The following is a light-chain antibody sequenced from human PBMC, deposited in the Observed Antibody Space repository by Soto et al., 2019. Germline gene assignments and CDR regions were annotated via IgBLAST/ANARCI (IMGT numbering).Light chain of an antibody. V-gene: IGKV1-5*01. CDR3: QQYNSYPYT. J-gene: IGKJ2*01. CDR2: DAS. CDR1: QSISTW. Sequence: DIQMTQSPSTVSASVGDGVTITCRASQSISTWLAWYQQKPGKAPNLLMSDASTLESGGPSGFSGSGSGTEFTLTISSLQPDDSATYFCQQYNSYPYTFGQGTKLEIK.